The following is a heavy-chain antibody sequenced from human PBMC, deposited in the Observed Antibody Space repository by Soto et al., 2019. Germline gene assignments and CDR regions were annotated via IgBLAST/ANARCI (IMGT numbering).Heavy chain of an antibody. CDR2: IVAGNGNT. Sequence: QMHLVQSGPEVKKPGTSVRVSCKASGFTFTYSAVQWVRQTRGQRLEWIGWIVAGNGNTKYAPEFQNRVAMTKEMSTGPAYRGLGGLRSDDTAIYYWAADGPAGADLDWGQGTLVTVSS. V-gene: IGHV1-58*01. J-gene: IGHJ4*02. CDR3: AADGPAGADLD. CDR1: GFTFTYSA. D-gene: IGHD4-17*01.